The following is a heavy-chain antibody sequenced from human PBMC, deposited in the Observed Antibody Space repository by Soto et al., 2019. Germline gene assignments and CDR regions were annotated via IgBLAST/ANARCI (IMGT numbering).Heavy chain of an antibody. Sequence: SATLSLTCTVSGGSISSYYWTWIRQPPGKGLEWLGYMSYSGSTNYNPSLKSRVTISVDTSKNQFSLKLSSVTAADTAVYYCARDTHRLRLGELSLYRSHYYYYGMDVWGQGTTVTVSS. J-gene: IGHJ6*02. CDR3: ARDTHRLRLGELSLYRSHYYYYGMDV. D-gene: IGHD3-16*02. CDR2: MSYSGST. V-gene: IGHV4-59*01. CDR1: GGSISSYY.